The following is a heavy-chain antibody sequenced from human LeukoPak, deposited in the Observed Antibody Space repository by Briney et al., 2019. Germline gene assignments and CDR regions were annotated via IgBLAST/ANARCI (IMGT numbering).Heavy chain of an antibody. V-gene: IGHV1-2*02. CDR1: GYTFTGYY. Sequence: ASMKVSCKASGYTFTGYYIHWVRQTPGQGLEWMGIINPTSGGTNYAQKLQGSVTMTRDTSISTAYMELSSLTSDDTGVYYCARDLEGYHYGSGNYPQWGQGTLITVPS. CDR3: ARDLEGYHYGSGNYPQ. CDR2: INPTSGGT. D-gene: IGHD3-10*01. J-gene: IGHJ4*02.